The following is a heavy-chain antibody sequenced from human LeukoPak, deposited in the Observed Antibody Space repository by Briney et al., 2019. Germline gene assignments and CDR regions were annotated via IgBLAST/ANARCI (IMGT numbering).Heavy chain of an antibody. Sequence: SETLSLTCAVSGGSISSGGYSWGWIRQPPGKGLEWIGYIYHSGSTYYNPSLKSRVTISVDRSKNQFSLKLSSVTAADTAVYYCARAPNYYDSSGYYPEYVDYWGQGTLVTVSS. J-gene: IGHJ4*02. CDR1: GGSISSGGYS. CDR3: ARAPNYYDSSGYYPEYVDY. CDR2: IYHSGST. V-gene: IGHV4-30-2*01. D-gene: IGHD3-22*01.